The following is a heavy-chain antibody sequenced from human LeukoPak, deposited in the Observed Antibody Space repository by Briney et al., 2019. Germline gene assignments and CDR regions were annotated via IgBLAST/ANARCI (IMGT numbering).Heavy chain of an antibody. D-gene: IGHD3-22*01. J-gene: IGHJ3*02. V-gene: IGHV1-24*01. Sequence: ASVKVSCKVSGYTLTELSMHWVRQAPGKGLEWKGGFDPEDGETIYAQKFQGRVTMTEDTSTDTAYMELSSLRSEDTAVYYCAAVKTYYYDTSGYYFPLNAFDIWGQGTMVTVSS. CDR1: GYTLTELS. CDR3: AAVKTYYYDTSGYYFPLNAFDI. CDR2: FDPEDGET.